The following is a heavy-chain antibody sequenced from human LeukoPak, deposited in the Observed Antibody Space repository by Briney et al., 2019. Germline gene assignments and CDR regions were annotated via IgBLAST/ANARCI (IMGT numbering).Heavy chain of an antibody. J-gene: IGHJ3*01. D-gene: IGHD2-15*01. CDR3: AREVGSPAVRSAFDL. CDR1: GFTFSTYW. CDR2: IKQDESEK. V-gene: IGHV3-7*01. Sequence: PGGSLRLSCAASGFTFSTYWMAWVRQAPGKGLEWVANIKQDESEKYYVDSVKGRFTISRDNAKSSLYLQKNSLRVEDTAVYYCAREVGSPAVRSAFDLWGQGTVVTVSS.